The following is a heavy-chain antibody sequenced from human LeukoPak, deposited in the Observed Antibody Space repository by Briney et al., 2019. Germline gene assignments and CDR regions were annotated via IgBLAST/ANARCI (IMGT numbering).Heavy chain of an antibody. CDR1: GFTFSSYA. D-gene: IGHD1-26*01. CDR2: ISGSGGST. J-gene: IGHJ4*02. V-gene: IGHV3-23*01. Sequence: GGSLRLSCAASGFTFSSYAMSWVRQAPGKGLEWVSAISGSGGSTYYADSVKGRFTITRDNSKNTLYLQMNSLRAEDTAVYYCAKKPVGATMFDYWGQGTLVTVSS. CDR3: AKKPVGATMFDY.